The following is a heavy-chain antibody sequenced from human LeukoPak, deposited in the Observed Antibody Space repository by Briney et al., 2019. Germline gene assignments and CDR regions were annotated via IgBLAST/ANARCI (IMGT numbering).Heavy chain of an antibody. Sequence: GASVKVSCKASGYTFTSYGISWLRQAPGQGLEWMGWISAYNGNTNYAQKLQGRVTMTTDTSTSTAYMELRSLRSDDTAVYYCARLPASGPPWENWFDPWGQGTLVTVSS. J-gene: IGHJ5*02. CDR2: ISAYNGNT. D-gene: IGHD1-26*01. V-gene: IGHV1-18*01. CDR3: ARLPASGPPWENWFDP. CDR1: GYTFTSYG.